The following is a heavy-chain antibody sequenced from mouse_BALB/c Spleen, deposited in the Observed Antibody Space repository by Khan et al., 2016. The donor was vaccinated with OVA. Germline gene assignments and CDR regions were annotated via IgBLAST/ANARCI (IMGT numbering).Heavy chain of an antibody. CDR3: ARSASYWFFGV. J-gene: IGHJ1*01. CDR1: GYTFTNYG. D-gene: IGHD6-1*01. CDR2: INTYTGEP. V-gene: IGHV9-3-1*01. Sequence: QIQLVQSGPELKKPGETVKISCKASGYTFTNYGMNWVKQAPGKGLKWMGWINTYTGEPTYADDFKGRFAFSLETSANTAYLQINNLKNEDTATYFCARSASYWFFGVWGAGTTVTRSS.